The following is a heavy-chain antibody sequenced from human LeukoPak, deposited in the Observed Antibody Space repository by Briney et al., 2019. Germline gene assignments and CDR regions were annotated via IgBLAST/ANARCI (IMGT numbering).Heavy chain of an antibody. J-gene: IGHJ4*02. CDR3: AKDTGCCSGGSCYPLDY. CDR1: GFTFDDYA. CDR2: ISGDGGST. Sequence: PGGSLRLSCAASGFTFDDYAMDWVRQAPGKGLEWVSLISGDGGSTYYADSVKGRFTISRDNSKNSLYLQMNSLRTEDTALYYCAKDTGCCSGGSCYPLDYWGQGTLVTVSS. D-gene: IGHD2-15*01. V-gene: IGHV3-43*02.